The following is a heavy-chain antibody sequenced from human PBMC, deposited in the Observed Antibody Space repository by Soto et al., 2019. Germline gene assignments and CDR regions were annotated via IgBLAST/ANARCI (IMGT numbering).Heavy chain of an antibody. CDR2: IKPDGTYT. V-gene: IGHV3-74*01. CDR3: AGGGSGYYTL. D-gene: IGHD3-3*01. J-gene: IGHJ4*02. CDR1: GFSFGSSW. Sequence: EVQLVESGGGLVQPGGSLRLSCAASGFSFGSSWMHWARQAPGGGLVWVSRIKPDGTYTTYADSVKGRFTISRDNAKNKLPLQMNSLTGEDTAVYYGAGGGSGYYTLWGQGTLVTVSS.